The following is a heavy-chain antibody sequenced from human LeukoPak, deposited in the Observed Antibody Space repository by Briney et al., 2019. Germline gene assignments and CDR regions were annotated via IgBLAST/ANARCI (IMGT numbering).Heavy chain of an antibody. CDR2: ISSNGGST. CDR3: VKGIVVVTARAFDY. V-gene: IGHV3-64D*06. D-gene: IGHD2-21*02. CDR1: GFTFSSYA. J-gene: IGHJ4*02. Sequence: PGGSVRLSCSASGFTFSSYAMHWVRQAPGKGLEYVSAISSNGGSTYYADSVKGRFTISRDNSKNTLYLQMSSLRPEDTAVYYCVKGIVVVTARAFDYWGQGTLVTVSS.